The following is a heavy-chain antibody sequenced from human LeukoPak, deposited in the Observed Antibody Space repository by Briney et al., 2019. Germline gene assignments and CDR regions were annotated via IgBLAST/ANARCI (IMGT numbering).Heavy chain of an antibody. V-gene: IGHV3-7*01. CDR2: IKKDGSEK. J-gene: IGHJ5*02. D-gene: IGHD2-8*02. Sequence: PGGSLRLSCAASGFTFSNNWMSWVRQAPGKGLECVANIKKDGSEKYYINSVKGRFTISRDNAKNSLYLQMSSLRAEDTALYYCVKDAGTAWGQGTLVTVSS. CDR3: VKDAGTA. CDR1: GFTFSNNW.